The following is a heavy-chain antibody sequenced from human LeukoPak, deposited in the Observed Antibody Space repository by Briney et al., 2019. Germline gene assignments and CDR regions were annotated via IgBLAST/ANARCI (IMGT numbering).Heavy chain of an antibody. D-gene: IGHD2-15*01. Sequence: PSETLSLTCTVSGASVSSASYWTWIRQPPGKGVEWIAHIYNGVNTNYNPSLKSRVTISVDTSKNQFSLKLSSVTAADTAVYYCARVPGYCSGGSCYYFYFDYWGQGTLVTVSS. V-gene: IGHV4-61*01. CDR1: GASVSSASY. J-gene: IGHJ4*02. CDR3: ARVPGYCSGGSCYYFYFDY. CDR2: IYNGVNT.